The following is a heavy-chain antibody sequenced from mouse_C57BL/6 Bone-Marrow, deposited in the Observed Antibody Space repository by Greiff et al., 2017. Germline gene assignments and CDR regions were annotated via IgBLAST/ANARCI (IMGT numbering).Heavy chain of an antibody. Sequence: VVESGAELVRPGSSVKLSCKASYFAFMASAMHWVKQRPGHGLEWIGSFTVCSGATEYSENFKGKATLTANTSSSTAYMQLSSLTSEDSAVYYCARVYGSSRFADWGQGTLVTVSA. D-gene: IGHD1-1*01. CDR1: YFAFMASA. CDR2: FTVCSGAT. CDR3: ARVYGSSRFAD. V-gene: IGHV1-49*01. J-gene: IGHJ3*01.